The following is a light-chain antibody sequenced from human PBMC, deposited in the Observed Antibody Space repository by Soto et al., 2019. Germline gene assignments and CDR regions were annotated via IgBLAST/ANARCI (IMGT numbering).Light chain of an antibody. J-gene: IGKJ4*02. CDR3: QKCRNCPLT. CDR2: DAS. V-gene: IGKV3-15*01. CDR1: QNVYNN. Sequence: EIVMTQSPATLSVSPGEGATLSCKASQNVYNNLAWYQQRPGQPPRLLIYDASTRATGISARFSGSGYWTEFTLTISSLQSEDFAVYFCQKCRNCPLTFGGGTKVEIK.